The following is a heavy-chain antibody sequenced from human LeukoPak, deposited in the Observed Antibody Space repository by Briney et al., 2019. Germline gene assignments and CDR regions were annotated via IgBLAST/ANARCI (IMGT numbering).Heavy chain of an antibody. V-gene: IGHV4-30-2*01. J-gene: IGHJ4*02. CDR2: IYHSGST. CDR3: ARGRYYYFDY. CDR1: GGSISSGGYS. D-gene: IGHD5-18*01. Sequence: SETPSLTCAVSGGSISSGGYSWSWIRQPPGKGLEWIGYIYHSGSTYYNPSLKSRVTISVDRSKNQFSLKLSSVTAADTAVYYCARGRYYYFDYWGQGTLVTVSS.